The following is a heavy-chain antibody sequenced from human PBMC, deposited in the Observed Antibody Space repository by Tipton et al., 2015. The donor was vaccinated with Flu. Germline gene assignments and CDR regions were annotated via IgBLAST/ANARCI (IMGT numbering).Heavy chain of an antibody. CDR1: GFAFSNFA. CDR3: ARGAGSGSRSYGLDV. CDR2: VSFAGVNK. Sequence: SLRLSCAASGFAFSNFAMHWVRQTPDKGLEWVAVVSFAGVNKHYSDSLRGRFTISRDDSKSTLFLQVNTLRPGDTAVYYCARGAGSGSRSYGLDVWGQGTTVTVSS. D-gene: IGHD3-10*01. V-gene: IGHV3-30-3*01. J-gene: IGHJ6*02.